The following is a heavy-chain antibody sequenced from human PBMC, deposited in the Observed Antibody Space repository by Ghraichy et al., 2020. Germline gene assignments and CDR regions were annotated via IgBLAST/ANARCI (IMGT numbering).Heavy chain of an antibody. CDR1: GFTFSSYW. J-gene: IGHJ6*02. CDR2: IKRDGSEK. Sequence: GGSLRLSWAASGFTFSSYWMSWVRQAPGKGLEWVANIKRDGSEKYYVDSVKGRFTISRDNAKNSLYLQMNSLRAEDTAVYYCARDGKYSGSYTYDYYDMDVWGQGTTITVSS. CDR3: ARDGKYSGSYTYDYYDMDV. D-gene: IGHD1-26*01. V-gene: IGHV3-7*01.